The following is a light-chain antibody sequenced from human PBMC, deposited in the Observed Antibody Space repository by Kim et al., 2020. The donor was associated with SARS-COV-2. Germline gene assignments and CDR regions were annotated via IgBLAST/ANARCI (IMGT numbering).Light chain of an antibody. V-gene: IGKV1-9*01. CDR2: SAS. CDR1: QGISSL. Sequence: DIQLTQSPSFLPASVGDRVTITCRASQGISSLLAWYQHKPGRAPNLLIFSASTLQSGVPSRFSGSGSGTEFTLTITTVQPEDFATYYCQQFYNYPLTFGQGTRLEIK. J-gene: IGKJ5*01. CDR3: QQFYNYPLT.